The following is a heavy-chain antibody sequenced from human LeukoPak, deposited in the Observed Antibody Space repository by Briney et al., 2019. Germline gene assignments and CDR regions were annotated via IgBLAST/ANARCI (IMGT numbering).Heavy chain of an antibody. J-gene: IGHJ4*02. CDR2: ISGSGGST. CDR3: AKTGTPWYYFDY. V-gene: IGHV3-23*01. D-gene: IGHD6-13*01. CDR1: GFTFSSYA. Sequence: GGSLRPSCAASGFTFSSYAMSWVRQAPGKGLEWVSAISGSGGSTYYADSVKGRFTISRDNSKNTLYLQMNSLRAEDTAVYYCAKTGTPWYYFDYWGQGTLVTVSS.